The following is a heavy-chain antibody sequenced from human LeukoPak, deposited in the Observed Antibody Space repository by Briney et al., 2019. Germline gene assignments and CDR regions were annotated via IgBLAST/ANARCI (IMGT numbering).Heavy chain of an antibody. CDR3: ARDGYYYDSSGNYRGGFDY. CDR2: IYTSGST. V-gene: IGHV4-61*02. J-gene: IGHJ4*02. CDR1: GGSISSGSYY. D-gene: IGHD3-22*01. Sequence: PSQTLSLTCTVSGGSISSGSYYWSWIRQPAGKGLEWIGRIYTSGSTNYNPSLKSRVTISVDTSKNQFSLKLSSVTAADTAVYYCARDGYYYDSSGNYRGGFDYWGQGTLVTVSS.